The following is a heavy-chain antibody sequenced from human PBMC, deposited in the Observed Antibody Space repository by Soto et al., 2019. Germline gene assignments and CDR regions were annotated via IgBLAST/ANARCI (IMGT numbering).Heavy chain of an antibody. CDR3: TTMSKLYIDY. CDR2: IKSKTDGGTT. Sequence: LXLSCANSGFIFSHALMSWCLQAPGKGLEWVGRIKSKTDGGTTDYAAPVKGRFTISRDDSKNTLYLQMNSLKTEDTAVYYCTTMSKLYIDYRGQGTLVTVPS. CDR1: GFIFSHAL. V-gene: IGHV3-15*01. J-gene: IGHJ4*02.